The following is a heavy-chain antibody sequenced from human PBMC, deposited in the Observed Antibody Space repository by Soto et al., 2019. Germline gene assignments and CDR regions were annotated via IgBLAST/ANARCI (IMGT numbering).Heavy chain of an antibody. CDR2: IYSGGNT. D-gene: IGHD3-10*01. J-gene: IGHJ4*02. CDR1: GDPIRGRSAY. CDR3: ASLVLTESYARHYFDY. Sequence: QLRLQESGPGLVKPSETLSLTCSVDGDPIRGRSAYWGWIRQSPEMGLQWIGTIYSGGNTHYNPSLKSRFTMSVDTSKNQFTLRVRSVSAADTAIYYCASLVLTESYARHYFDYWGQGALVTDSS. V-gene: IGHV4-39*01.